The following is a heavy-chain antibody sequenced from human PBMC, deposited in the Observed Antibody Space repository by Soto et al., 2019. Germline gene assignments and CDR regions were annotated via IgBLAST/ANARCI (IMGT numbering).Heavy chain of an antibody. J-gene: IGHJ4*02. CDR3: ARTHGAYALFDY. V-gene: IGHV1-69*13. CDR1: GGTFSSYA. Sequence: SVKVSCKASGGTFSSYAISWVRQAPGQGLEWMGGIIPIFGTANYAQKFQGRVTITADESTSTAYMELSSLRSEDTAVYYCARTHGAYALFDYWGQGTLVTVSS. D-gene: IGHD4-17*01. CDR2: IIPIFGTA.